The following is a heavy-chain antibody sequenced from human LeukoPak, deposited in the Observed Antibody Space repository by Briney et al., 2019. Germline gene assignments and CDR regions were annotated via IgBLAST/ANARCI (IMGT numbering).Heavy chain of an antibody. CDR1: GGSFSGYY. CDR3: ARGDDYGDELPPYYYGMDV. D-gene: IGHD4-17*01. Sequence: PSETLSLTCAVYGGSFSGYYWSWIRQPPGKGLEWIGEINHSGSTNHNPSLKSRVTISVDTSKNQFSLKLSSVTAADTAVYYCARGDDYGDELPPYYYGMDVWGQGTTVTVSS. J-gene: IGHJ6*02. V-gene: IGHV4-34*01. CDR2: INHSGST.